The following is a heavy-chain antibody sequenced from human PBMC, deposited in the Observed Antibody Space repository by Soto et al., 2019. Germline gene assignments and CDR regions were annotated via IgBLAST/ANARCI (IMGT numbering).Heavy chain of an antibody. V-gene: IGHV4-34*01. Sequence: PSETLSLTCAVYGGSFSGYYWSWIRQPPGKGLEWIGEINHSGSTNYNPSLESRVTISVDTSKNQFSLKLRSVTPAATAVYYCARRGYYDSSGDNDAFDIGGKGTMVTVSS. CDR2: INHSGST. CDR3: ARRGYYDSSGDNDAFDI. D-gene: IGHD3-22*01. J-gene: IGHJ3*02. CDR1: GGSFSGYY.